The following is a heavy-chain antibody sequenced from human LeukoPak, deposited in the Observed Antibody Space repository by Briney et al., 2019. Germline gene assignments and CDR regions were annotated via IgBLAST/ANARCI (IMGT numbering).Heavy chain of an antibody. D-gene: IGHD4-23*01. V-gene: IGHV4-59*12. Sequence: SETLSLTCTVSGGSISSYYWSWIRQPPGKGLEWLGYIYYSGSTNYNPSLKSRVTISVDTSKNQFSLKLSSVTAADTAVYYCARALVVTPGYFDYWGQGTLVTVSS. CDR1: GGSISSYY. J-gene: IGHJ4*02. CDR2: IYYSGST. CDR3: ARALVVTPGYFDY.